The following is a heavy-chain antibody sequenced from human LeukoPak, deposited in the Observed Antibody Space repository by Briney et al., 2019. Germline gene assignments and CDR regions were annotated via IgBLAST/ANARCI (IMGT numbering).Heavy chain of an antibody. D-gene: IGHD6-19*01. CDR3: ARDQMGGGWYSY. Sequence: GGSLRLSCAASGLTVSSNYMSWVRQAPGKGLEWVSVIFSGGSTYYADSVKGRFTISRDNFKNTLYLQMSSLRAEDTAVYYCARDQMGGGWYSYWGQGTLVTVSS. CDR1: GLTVSSNY. J-gene: IGHJ4*02. V-gene: IGHV3-66*01. CDR2: IFSGGST.